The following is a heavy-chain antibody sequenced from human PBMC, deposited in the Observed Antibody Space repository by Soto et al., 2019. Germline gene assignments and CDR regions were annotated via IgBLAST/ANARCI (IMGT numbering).Heavy chain of an antibody. D-gene: IGHD3-10*01. CDR1: GGSVSSSYY. CDR2: IYYSGST. J-gene: IGHJ1*01. V-gene: IGHV4-39*01. CDR3: ATVWFGESQH. Sequence: QLQLQESGPGLVKPSETLSLTCTVSGGSVSSSYYWGWIRQPPGKGLEWIGSIYYSGSTYYNPSLKCRVTISVDTSKNQFSLKLSSVTAADTAVYYCATVWFGESQHWGQGTLVTVSS.